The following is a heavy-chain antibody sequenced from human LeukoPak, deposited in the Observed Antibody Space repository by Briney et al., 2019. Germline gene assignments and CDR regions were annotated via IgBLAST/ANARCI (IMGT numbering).Heavy chain of an antibody. CDR2: INHSGST. CDR1: GGSFSGYY. D-gene: IGHD6-19*01. Sequence: SETLSLTCAVYGGSFSGYYWSWIRQPPGKGLEWIGEINHSGSTNYNPSLKSRVTISVDTSKNQFSLKLSSVTAADTAVYYCARVVSSGWYGGWFDPWGQGTLVTVSS. J-gene: IGHJ5*02. V-gene: IGHV4-34*01. CDR3: ARVVSSGWYGGWFDP.